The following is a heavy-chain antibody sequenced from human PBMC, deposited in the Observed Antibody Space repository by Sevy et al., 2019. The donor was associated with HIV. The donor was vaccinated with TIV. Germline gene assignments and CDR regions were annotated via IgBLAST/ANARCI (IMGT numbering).Heavy chain of an antibody. CDR2: INAGNGNT. Sequence: ASVKVSCKASGYTFTAYVIQWVRQAAGQSLEWMGWINAGNGNTKYSQKFQGRVTLSRDTSASTVYMELNSLSSEDTAVYFCSRSNGYTRPSDYWGQGTRVTVSS. D-gene: IGHD3-16*01. CDR1: GYTFTAYV. V-gene: IGHV1-3*01. J-gene: IGHJ4*02. CDR3: SRSNGYTRPSDY.